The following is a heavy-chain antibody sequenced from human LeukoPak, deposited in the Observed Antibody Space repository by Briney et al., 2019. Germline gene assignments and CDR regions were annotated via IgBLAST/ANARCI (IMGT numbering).Heavy chain of an antibody. CDR1: GFTFSSYW. J-gene: IGHJ6*02. CDR3: ARDDAFRGVGMDV. CDR2: LNTDGSST. V-gene: IGHV3-74*03. D-gene: IGHD3-16*01. Sequence: PGGSLRLSCAASGFTFSSYWMHWGCQGQRKGLVWVSRLNTDGSSTTYEDSVKGRFTISRDNARNTLYLQMNSLRAEDTAVFYCARDDAFRGVGMDVWGQGTTVTVSS.